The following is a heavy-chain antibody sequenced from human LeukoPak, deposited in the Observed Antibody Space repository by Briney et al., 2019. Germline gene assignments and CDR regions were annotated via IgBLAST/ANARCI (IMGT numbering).Heavy chain of an antibody. V-gene: IGHV1-2*04. D-gene: IGHD6-13*01. CDR1: GYTFTGYY. CDR2: INPNSGGT. Sequence: ASVTVSCTASGYTFTGYYMHWVRQAPGQGLEWMGWINPNSGGTNYAQKFQGWVTMTRDTSISTAYMELSRLRSDDTAVYYCARQAGSNFDYWGQGTLVTVSS. CDR3: ARQAGSNFDY. J-gene: IGHJ4*02.